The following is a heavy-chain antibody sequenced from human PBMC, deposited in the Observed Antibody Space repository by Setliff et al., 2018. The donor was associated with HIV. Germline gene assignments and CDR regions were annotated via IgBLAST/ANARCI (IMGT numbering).Heavy chain of an antibody. V-gene: IGHV4-34*01. CDR1: GGSLNDYS. J-gene: IGHJ4*02. Sequence: SETLSLTCAVYGGSLNDYSWNWIRQSPGKGLEWIGEVNLPKTLNYNPSLESRITISVDTSKKQFSLDLSSVTAADTAVYFCARAVVKTGYHTKSRVFDYWGQGTLVTVSS. CDR3: ARAVVKTGYHTKSRVFDY. D-gene: IGHD3-9*01. CDR2: VNLPKTL.